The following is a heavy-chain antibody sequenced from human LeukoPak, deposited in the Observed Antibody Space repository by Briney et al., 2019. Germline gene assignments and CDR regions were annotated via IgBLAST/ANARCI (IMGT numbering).Heavy chain of an antibody. J-gene: IGHJ6*03. CDR1: GVSISSYY. CDR3: ARDSMVRGVRPNYYYYMDV. V-gene: IGHV4-59*01. CDR2: IYYSGST. Sequence: NPSETLSLTCTVSGVSISSYYWSWIRQPPGKGLEWIGYIYYSGSTNYNPSLKSRVTISVDTSKNQFSLKLSSVTAADTAVYYCARDSMVRGVRPNYYYYMDVWGKGTTVTVSS. D-gene: IGHD3-10*01.